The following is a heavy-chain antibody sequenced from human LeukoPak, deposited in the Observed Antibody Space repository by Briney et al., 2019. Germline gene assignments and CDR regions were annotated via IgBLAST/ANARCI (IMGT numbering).Heavy chain of an antibody. V-gene: IGHV3-23*01. CDR3: ARRGPDSSGWGPHDAFDI. D-gene: IGHD3-22*01. CDR2: ISASGGST. J-gene: IGHJ3*02. Sequence: QSGGSLRLSCAASGFTFSGYAMNWVRQAPGKGLEWVSGISASGGSTYYADSVRGRFTISRDNSKNTLYLQMNSLRAEDTAVYYCARRGPDSSGWGPHDAFDIWGQGTMVTVSS. CDR1: GFTFSGYA.